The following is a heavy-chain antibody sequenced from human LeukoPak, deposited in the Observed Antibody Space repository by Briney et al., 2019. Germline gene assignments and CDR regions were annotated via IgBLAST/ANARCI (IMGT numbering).Heavy chain of an antibody. CDR2: IIPIFGTA. D-gene: IGHD2-2*02. Sequence: ASVNVSCTASGGTFSSYAISWVRQAPGQGLEWMGGIIPIFGTANYAQKFQGRVTITADESTSTAYMELSSLRSEDTAVYYCARATTAAIKGAYWYFDLWGRGTLVTVSS. CDR1: GGTFSSYA. J-gene: IGHJ2*01. V-gene: IGHV1-69*13. CDR3: ARATTAAIKGAYWYFDL.